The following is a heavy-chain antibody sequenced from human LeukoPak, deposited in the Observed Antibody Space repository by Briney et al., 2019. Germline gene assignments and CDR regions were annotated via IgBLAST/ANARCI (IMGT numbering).Heavy chain of an antibody. Sequence: GGSLRLSCAASGFTVTNYYMSWVRQAPGKGLEWVSVIYSGGDTFHADSVEGRFTLSRDNSKNILYLQMNSLRAEDTAVYYCTRDPDGWDQGTLVTVSS. CDR2: IYSGGDT. CDR1: GFTVTNYY. V-gene: IGHV3-66*01. CDR3: TRDPDG. J-gene: IGHJ4*02.